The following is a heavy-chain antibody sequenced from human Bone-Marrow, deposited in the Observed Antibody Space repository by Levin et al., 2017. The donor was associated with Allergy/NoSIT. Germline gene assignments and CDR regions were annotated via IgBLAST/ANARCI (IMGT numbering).Heavy chain of an antibody. V-gene: IGHV3-23*01. CDR3: AKGRGTYEGAFAT. CDR2: ISGSSRRT. Sequence: PGGSLRLSCAASGFTFSAYAMSWVRQAPGKGLEWVATISGSSRRTYYADSVRGRFTISRDLYLQMNSLRDEDTAVYYCAKGRGTYEGAFATWGQGTLVSVSS. J-gene: IGHJ3*02. CDR1: GFTFSAYA. D-gene: IGHD3-16*01.